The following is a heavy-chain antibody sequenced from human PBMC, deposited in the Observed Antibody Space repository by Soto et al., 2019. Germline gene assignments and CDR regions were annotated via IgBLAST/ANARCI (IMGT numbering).Heavy chain of an antibody. CDR1: GYTFTSYY. V-gene: IGHV1-46*01. CDR2: INPSGGST. D-gene: IGHD3-3*01. Sequence: GASVKVSCKASGYTFTSYYMHWVRQAPGQGLEWMGIINPSGGSTSYAQKFQGRVTMTRDTSTSTVYMELSSLRSEDTAVYYCARDRPSYYDFWSGYYHPLDYWGQGTLVTVS. CDR3: ARDRPSYYDFWSGYYHPLDY. J-gene: IGHJ4*02.